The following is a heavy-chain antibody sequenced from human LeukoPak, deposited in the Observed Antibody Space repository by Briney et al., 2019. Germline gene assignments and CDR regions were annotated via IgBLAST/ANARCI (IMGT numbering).Heavy chain of an antibody. CDR2: IYYSGDT. Sequence: SETLSLTCTVSGGSISSSNYYWGWIRQPPGKGLEWIGSIYYSGDTYSTPSLKSRVAISLDTSNNQFSLSLSSVTAADTAVYYCAREVNYGDYGDNAFDIWGQGTMVTVSS. V-gene: IGHV4-39*07. J-gene: IGHJ3*02. CDR1: GGSISSSNYY. CDR3: AREVNYGDYGDNAFDI. D-gene: IGHD4-17*01.